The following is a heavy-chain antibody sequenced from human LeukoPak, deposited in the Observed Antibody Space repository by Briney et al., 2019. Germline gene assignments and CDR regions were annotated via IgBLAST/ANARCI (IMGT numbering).Heavy chain of an antibody. CDR1: GGSISSYY. CDR2: IYYSGST. Sequence: SETLSLTRTVPGGSISSYYWSWIRQPPRKGLEWIGYIYYSGSTSYNPSLKSRVTLSVDTSKNQFSLKLSSVTAADAAVYYCASSTPMGISYWGQGTLVTVSS. V-gene: IGHV4-59*01. J-gene: IGHJ4*02. CDR3: ASSTPMGISY. D-gene: IGHD7-27*01.